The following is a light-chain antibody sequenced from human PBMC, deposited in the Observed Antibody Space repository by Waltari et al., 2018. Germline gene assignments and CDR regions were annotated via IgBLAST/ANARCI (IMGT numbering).Light chain of an antibody. Sequence: QSALTQPASVSGSLGQSITISCTGTSSDVGSYNLVSWYQQHPGKAPQLLIYEVSKRPSGVSKRFSGSKSGNTASLTISGLQAEDEADYYCCSYAGSSTWVFGAGTKLTVL. CDR3: CSYAGSSTWV. CDR2: EVS. V-gene: IGLV2-23*02. J-gene: IGLJ3*02. CDR1: SSDVGSYNL.